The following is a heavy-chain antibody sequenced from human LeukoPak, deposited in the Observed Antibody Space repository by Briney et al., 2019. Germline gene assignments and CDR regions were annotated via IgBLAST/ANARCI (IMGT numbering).Heavy chain of an antibody. CDR3: AGDATAMVTSIDY. CDR1: GFTFSSYA. V-gene: IGHV3-30*04. Sequence: GGSLRLSCAASGFTFSSYAMHWARQAPGKGLEWVAVISYDGSNKYYADSVKGRFTISRDNSKNTLYLQMNSLRAEDTAVYYCAGDATAMVTSIDYWGQGTLVTVSS. D-gene: IGHD5-18*01. J-gene: IGHJ4*02. CDR2: ISYDGSNK.